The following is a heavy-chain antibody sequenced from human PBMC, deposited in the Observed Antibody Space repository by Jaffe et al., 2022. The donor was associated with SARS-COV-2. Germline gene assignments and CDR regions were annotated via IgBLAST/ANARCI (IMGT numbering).Heavy chain of an antibody. CDR3: ASRSNSYGPFDC. D-gene: IGHD5-18*01. Sequence: EVQLVESGGGLVQPGGSLRLSCAASGFTVSGSYMSWVRQAPGKGLEWVSVIYTGGSTYYADSVKGRFTISRDNSKNTLFLQMNSLRGEDTAVYYCASRSNSYGPFDCWGQGTLVTVSS. CDR2: IYTGGST. CDR1: GFTVSGSY. V-gene: IGHV3-66*02. J-gene: IGHJ4*02.